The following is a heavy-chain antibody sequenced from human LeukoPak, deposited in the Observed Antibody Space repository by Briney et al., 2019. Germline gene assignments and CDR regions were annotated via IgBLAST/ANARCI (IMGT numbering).Heavy chain of an antibody. CDR2: IYYSGST. CDR3: AVGGYSYGYTY. D-gene: IGHD5-18*01. CDR1: GGSISSSSYY. Sequence: SETLSLTCTVSGGSISSSSYYWGWIRQPPGKGLEWIGSIYYSGSTYYNPSLKSRVTISVDTSKNQFSLKLSSVTAADTAVYYCAVGGYSYGYTYWGQGTLVTVSS. J-gene: IGHJ4*02. V-gene: IGHV4-39*01.